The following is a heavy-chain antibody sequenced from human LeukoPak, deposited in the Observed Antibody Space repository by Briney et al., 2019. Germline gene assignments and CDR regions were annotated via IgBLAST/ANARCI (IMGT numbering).Heavy chain of an antibody. Sequence: SETLSPTCPVSGGSLSSSSYYWGSSPQPPGKGLEWIGSIYYSRSTYYNPSLKSRVTISVDTSKNQFPLKLSSVTAADTAVYYCAGHSTPSGAIDYWGQGTLVTVSS. CDR1: GGSLSSSSYY. J-gene: IGHJ4*02. CDR2: IYYSRST. CDR3: AGHSTPSGAIDY. V-gene: IGHV4-39*01. D-gene: IGHD1-26*01.